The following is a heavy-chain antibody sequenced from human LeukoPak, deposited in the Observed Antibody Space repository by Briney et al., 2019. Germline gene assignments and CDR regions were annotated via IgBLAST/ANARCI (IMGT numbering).Heavy chain of an antibody. CDR1: GGTFSSYA. V-gene: IGHV1-69*05. CDR2: IIPNFGTA. D-gene: IGHD3-22*01. J-gene: IGHJ5*02. CDR3: ARARDYYDSSPGS. Sequence: ASVKVSCKASGGTFSSYAISWVRQAPGQGLEWMGGIIPNFGTANYAQKFQGRVTITTDESTSTAYMELSSLRSEDTAVYYCARARDYYDSSPGSWGQGTLVTVSS.